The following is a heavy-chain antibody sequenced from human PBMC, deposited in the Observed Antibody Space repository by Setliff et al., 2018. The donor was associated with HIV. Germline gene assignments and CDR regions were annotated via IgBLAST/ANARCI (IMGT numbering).Heavy chain of an antibody. V-gene: IGHV1-46*01. CDR2: VNPSDGST. CDR1: GYTLTSNY. Sequence: ASVKVSCKASGYTLTSNYMHWVRQAPGQGLEWMGIVNPSDGSTIYAQKFQGRVTMTRDTSTSTVYMELTSLTSEDTAMYFCAGVPGGGGNWFDPWGQGTLVTVSS. D-gene: IGHD3-16*01. CDR3: AGVPGGGGNWFDP. J-gene: IGHJ5*02.